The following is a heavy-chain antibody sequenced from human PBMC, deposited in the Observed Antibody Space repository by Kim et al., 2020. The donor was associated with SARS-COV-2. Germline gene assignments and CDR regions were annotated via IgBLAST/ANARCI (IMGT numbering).Heavy chain of an antibody. D-gene: IGHD6-13*01. Sequence: GDITACADSVEGRFTISRDNSRHTLYLQMSSLRAEDPAIYYCANPRQPDYWGQGTLVTVSS. V-gene: IGHV3-23*01. CDR3: ANPRQPDY. CDR2: GDIT. J-gene: IGHJ4*02.